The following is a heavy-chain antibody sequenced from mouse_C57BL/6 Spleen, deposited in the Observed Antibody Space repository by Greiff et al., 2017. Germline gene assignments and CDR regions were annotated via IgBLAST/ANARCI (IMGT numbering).Heavy chain of an antibody. J-gene: IGHJ3*01. V-gene: IGHV1-15*01. Sequence: VKLQESGAELVRPGASVTLSCKASGYTFTDYEMHWVKQTPGHGLEWIGAIDPETGGTAYNQKFKGQAILTADKSSSTAYLELRSLTSEDSAVYYCTGSPWFAYWGQGTLVTVSS. CDR2: IDPETGGT. CDR3: TGSPWFAY. CDR1: GYTFTDYE.